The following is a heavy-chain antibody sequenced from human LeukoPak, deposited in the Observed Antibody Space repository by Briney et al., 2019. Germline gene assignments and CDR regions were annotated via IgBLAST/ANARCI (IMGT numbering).Heavy chain of an antibody. Sequence: PGGSLRLSCAASGFTFSSYSMNWVRQAPGKGLEWVSYISSSSSTIYYADSVKGRFTISRDNAKNSLYLQMNSLRAEDTAVYYCARSYCSSTGCYPYYYYYYMDVWGKGTTVTVSS. V-gene: IGHV3-48*04. CDR3: ARSYCSSTGCYPYYYYYYMDV. D-gene: IGHD2-2*01. CDR2: ISSSSSTI. J-gene: IGHJ6*03. CDR1: GFTFSSYS.